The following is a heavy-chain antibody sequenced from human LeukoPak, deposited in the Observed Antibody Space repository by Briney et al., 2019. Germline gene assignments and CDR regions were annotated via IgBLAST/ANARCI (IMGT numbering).Heavy chain of an antibody. D-gene: IGHD6-13*01. CDR1: GYIFTSYY. CDR2: INPNSGGT. Sequence: GASVKVSCKASGYIFTSYYMHWVRQAPGQGREWMGWINPNSGGTNYAQKFQGRVTMTRDTSISTAYMELSRLRSDDTAVYYCARVGYSSSWFDAFDIWGQGTMVTVSS. J-gene: IGHJ3*02. CDR3: ARVGYSSSWFDAFDI. V-gene: IGHV1-2*02.